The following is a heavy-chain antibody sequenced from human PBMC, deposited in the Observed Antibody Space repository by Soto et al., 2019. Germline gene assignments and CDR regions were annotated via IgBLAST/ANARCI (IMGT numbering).Heavy chain of an antibody. CDR3: ARRRAHGDSSGWYVNYYYYYYGMDV. Sequence: SETLSLTCTVSGGSISSSSYYWGWIRQPPGKGLEWIGSIYYSGSTYYNPSLKSRVTISVDTSKNQFSLKLSPVTAADTAVYYCARRRAHGDSSGWYVNYYYYYYGMDVWGQGTTVTVSS. D-gene: IGHD6-19*01. CDR1: GGSISSSSYY. CDR2: IYYSGST. V-gene: IGHV4-39*01. J-gene: IGHJ6*02.